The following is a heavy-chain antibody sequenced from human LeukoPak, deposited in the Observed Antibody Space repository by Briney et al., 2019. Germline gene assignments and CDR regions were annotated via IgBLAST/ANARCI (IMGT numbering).Heavy chain of an antibody. CDR3: ARDRDCGGDCSPGWFDP. V-gene: IGHV1-18*01. Sequence: GASVKVSCKASGYTFTSYGISWVRQAPGQGLEWIGWISAYNGNTNYAQKLQGRVTMTTDTSTSTAYMELRSLRSDGTAVYYCARDRDCGGDCSPGWFDPWGQGTLVTVSS. CDR2: ISAYNGNT. CDR1: GYTFTSYG. J-gene: IGHJ5*02. D-gene: IGHD2-21*02.